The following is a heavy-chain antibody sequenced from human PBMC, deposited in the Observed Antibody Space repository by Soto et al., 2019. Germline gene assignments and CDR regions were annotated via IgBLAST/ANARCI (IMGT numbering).Heavy chain of an antibody. V-gene: IGHV3-33*01. Sequence: GGSLRLSCAASGFTFSSYGMHWVRQAPGKGLEWVAVIWYDGSNKYYADSVKGRFTISRDNSKNTLYLQMNSLRAEDTAVYYCARVGLLFEGPGNWNYHGMDVWGQGTTVTVSS. CDR3: ARVGLLFEGPGNWNYHGMDV. J-gene: IGHJ6*02. CDR1: GFTFSSYG. CDR2: IWYDGSNK. D-gene: IGHD1-1*01.